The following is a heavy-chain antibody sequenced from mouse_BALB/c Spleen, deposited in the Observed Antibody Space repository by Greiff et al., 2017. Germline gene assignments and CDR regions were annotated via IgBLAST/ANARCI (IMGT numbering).Heavy chain of an antibody. CDR3: ARERDYDPY. D-gene: IGHD2-4*01. CDR1: GYTFTSYW. Sequence: QVQLQQSGAELAKPGASVKMSCKASGYTFTSYWMHWVKQRPGQGLEWIGYINPSTGYTEYNQKFKDKATLTADKSSSTAYMQLSSLTSEDSAVYYCARERDYDPYWGQGTTLTVSS. J-gene: IGHJ2*01. V-gene: IGHV1-7*01. CDR2: INPSTGYT.